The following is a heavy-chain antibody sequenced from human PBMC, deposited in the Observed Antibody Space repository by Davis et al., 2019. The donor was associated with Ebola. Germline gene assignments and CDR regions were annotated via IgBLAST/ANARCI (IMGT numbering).Heavy chain of an antibody. CDR1: GYIFTSYY. CDR2: IDPSAGDT. J-gene: IGHJ6*02. CDR3: ARAPSDYYGTDV. Sequence: ASVKVSCKASGYIFTSYYIHWVRQAPGQGLEWMAIIDPSAGDTRYAQKFQGALTVTRDTSTSTVYMDLTSLKSEDTGLYYCARAPSDYYGTDVWGQGTTVTVSS. V-gene: IGHV1-46*01.